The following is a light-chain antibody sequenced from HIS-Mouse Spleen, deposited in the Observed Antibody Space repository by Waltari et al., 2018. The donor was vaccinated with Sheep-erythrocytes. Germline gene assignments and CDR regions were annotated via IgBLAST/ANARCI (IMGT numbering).Light chain of an antibody. CDR1: SSDVGGVNY. Sequence: QSALTQPRSVSGSPGQSVTISCTGTSSDVGGVNYVSWYQQHPGKAPNLMIYDVSKRPSGVPDRFSGSKSGNTASLTISGLQAEDEADYYCCSYAGSYTFWVFGGGTKLTVL. CDR3: CSYAGSYTFWV. J-gene: IGLJ3*02. V-gene: IGLV2-11*01. CDR2: DVS.